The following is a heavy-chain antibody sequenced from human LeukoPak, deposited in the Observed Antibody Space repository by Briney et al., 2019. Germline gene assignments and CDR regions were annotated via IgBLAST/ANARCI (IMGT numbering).Heavy chain of an antibody. CDR3: ATLARETSGWFWYFDL. D-gene: IGHD6-19*01. CDR1: GFTFSSFW. V-gene: IGHV3-74*01. J-gene: IGHJ2*01. Sequence: GGSLRLSCAASGFTFSSFWMHWVRQAPGKGLVWVAQINSDGSSANYADSVKGRFTISRDNAKNSLYLQMNSLRAEDTAVYYCATLARETSGWFWYFDLWGRGTLVTVSS. CDR2: INSDGSSA.